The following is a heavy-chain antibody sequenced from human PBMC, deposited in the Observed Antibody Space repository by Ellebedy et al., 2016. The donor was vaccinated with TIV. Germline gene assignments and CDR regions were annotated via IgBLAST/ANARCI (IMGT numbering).Heavy chain of an antibody. CDR2: ISYDGSNK. D-gene: IGHD6-19*01. Sequence: GESLKISCAASGFTFSSYAMHWVRQAPGKGLEWVAVISYDGSNKYYADSVKGRFTISRDNSKNTLYLQMNSLRAEDTAVYYCARDLRPAQWPDLYYYYYGMDVWGQGTTVTVSS. CDR1: GFTFSSYA. CDR3: ARDLRPAQWPDLYYYYYGMDV. J-gene: IGHJ6*02. V-gene: IGHV3-30-3*01.